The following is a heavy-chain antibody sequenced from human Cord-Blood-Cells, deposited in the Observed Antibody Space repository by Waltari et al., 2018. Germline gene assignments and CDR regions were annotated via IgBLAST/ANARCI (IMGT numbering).Heavy chain of an antibody. CDR3: ARAGTTYFDY. J-gene: IGHJ4*02. Sequence: QVQLQESGPGLVKPSETLSLTGTVSGGPISSYYWRWIRQPPGKGLEWIGYIYYSGSTNYNPSLKSRVTISVDTSKNQFSLKLSSVTAADTAVYYCARAGTTYFDYWGQGTLVTVSS. V-gene: IGHV4-59*01. D-gene: IGHD1-1*01. CDR2: IYYSGST. CDR1: GGPISSYY.